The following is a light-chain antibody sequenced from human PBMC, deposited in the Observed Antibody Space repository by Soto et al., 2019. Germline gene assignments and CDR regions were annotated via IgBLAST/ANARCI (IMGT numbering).Light chain of an antibody. Sequence: DIQMTQSPSTLSGSVGDRVTITCPASQTISSWLAWYQQKPGKAPKLLIYKASTLKSGVPSRFSGSGSGTEFTLTISSLQPDDFATYYCQHYNSYSEAFGQGTKAEL. CDR3: QHYNSYSEA. CDR1: QTISSW. CDR2: KAS. J-gene: IGKJ1*01. V-gene: IGKV1-5*03.